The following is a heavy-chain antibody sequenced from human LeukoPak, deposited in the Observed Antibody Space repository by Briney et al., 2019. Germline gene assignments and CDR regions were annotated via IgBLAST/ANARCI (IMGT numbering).Heavy chain of an antibody. V-gene: IGHV3-48*01. Sequence: GGSLRLSCAASGFTSSGYSMNWVRQAPGKGLEWVSYIITSGTTVSYADSVKGRFTISRHNSKNTVYLQMNSLRVEDTAIYYCARDARGNLDYWGQGTLVTVSS. D-gene: IGHD4-23*01. J-gene: IGHJ4*02. CDR2: IITSGTTV. CDR1: GFTSSGYS. CDR3: ARDARGNLDY.